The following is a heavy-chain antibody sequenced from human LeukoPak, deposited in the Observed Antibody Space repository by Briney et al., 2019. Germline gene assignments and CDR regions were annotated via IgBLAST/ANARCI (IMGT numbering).Heavy chain of an antibody. V-gene: IGHV4-31*03. J-gene: IGHJ4*02. CDR1: VGSISSGGYS. D-gene: IGHD5-12*01. Sequence: PSETLSLTCTVSVGSISSGGYSWSRIRQHPGKGLEWIGYIYYSGSTYYNPSLKSRVTIAVDTSKNQFSLKLSSVTAADTAVYYCAREFGGYDSFFDYWGQRTLVTVSS. CDR3: AREFGGYDSFFDY. CDR2: IYYSGST.